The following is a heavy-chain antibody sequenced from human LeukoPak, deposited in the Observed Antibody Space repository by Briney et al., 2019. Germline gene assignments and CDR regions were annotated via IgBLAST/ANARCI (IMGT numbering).Heavy chain of an antibody. CDR1: GFTFSSYE. Sequence: GGSLRLSCAASGFTFSSYEMSWVRQAPGKGLEWVSYISSSGSHIYYGDSVKGRFTISRDNAKNSLHLQMNSLRAEDTAVYYCARSLSSNWPFDYWGQGTLVTVSS. CDR2: ISSSGSHI. CDR3: ARSLSSNWPFDY. V-gene: IGHV3-48*03. D-gene: IGHD6-13*01. J-gene: IGHJ4*02.